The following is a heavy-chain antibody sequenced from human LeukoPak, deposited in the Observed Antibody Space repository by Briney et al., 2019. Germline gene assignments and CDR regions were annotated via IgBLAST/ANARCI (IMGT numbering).Heavy chain of an antibody. V-gene: IGHV5-51*01. D-gene: IGHD6-13*01. CDR2: IYAGDSGT. Sequence: GESLKISCKGSGYSFTNYWIGWVRQMPGKGLEWMANIYAGDSGTRISPSFQGQVTFSADKSISTAYLQWSSLKASDTAIYYCTRHIAAAGRDYWGQGTLVTVSS. CDR3: TRHIAAAGRDY. J-gene: IGHJ4*02. CDR1: GYSFTNYW.